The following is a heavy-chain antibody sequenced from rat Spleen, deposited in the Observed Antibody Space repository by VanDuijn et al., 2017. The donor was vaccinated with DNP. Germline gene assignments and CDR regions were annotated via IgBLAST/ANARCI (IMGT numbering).Heavy chain of an antibody. CDR2: IHSDGSAT. CDR3: ARPDY. CDR1: GFTFSDYN. V-gene: IGHV5-7*01. J-gene: IGHJ2*01. Sequence: EVQLVESGGGLVQPGRSLNLSCAASGFTFSDYNMAWVRQAPKKGLEWVTTIHSDGSATYYRDSVKGRFTISRDNTKSTLYLQMDSLRSEDTATYYCARPDYWGQGVMVTVSS.